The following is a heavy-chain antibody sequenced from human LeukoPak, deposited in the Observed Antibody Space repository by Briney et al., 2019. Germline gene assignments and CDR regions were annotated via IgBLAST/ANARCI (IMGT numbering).Heavy chain of an antibody. CDR1: GFTFDDYA. Sequence: GGSLRLSCAASGFTFDDYAMHWVRQAPGKGLEWVSGISWNSGSIGYADSVKGRFTISRDNAKNSLYLQMNSLRAEDTALYYCANTRLQYYYSGMDVWGQGTTVTVSS. D-gene: IGHD4-11*01. CDR2: ISWNSGSI. J-gene: IGHJ6*02. CDR3: ANTRLQYYYSGMDV. V-gene: IGHV3-9*01.